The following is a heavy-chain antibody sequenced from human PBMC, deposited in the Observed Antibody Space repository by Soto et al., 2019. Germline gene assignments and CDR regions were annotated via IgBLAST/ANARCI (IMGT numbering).Heavy chain of an antibody. V-gene: IGHV3-21*01. Sequence: SVKGRFTISRDNAKSSLFLQMNGLRTEDTAVYYCARDLPLYTGVFDMWGQGTMVTVSS. CDR3: ARDLPLYTGVFDM. D-gene: IGHD2-2*02. J-gene: IGHJ3*02.